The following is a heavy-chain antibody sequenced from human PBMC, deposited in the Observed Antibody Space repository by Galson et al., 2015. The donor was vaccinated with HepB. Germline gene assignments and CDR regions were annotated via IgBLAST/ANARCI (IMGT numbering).Heavy chain of an antibody. CDR2: ISTSGTYT. CDR1: GFTFSDYY. V-gene: IGHV3-11*06. D-gene: IGHD4-17*01. J-gene: IGHJ4*02. Sequence: SLRLSCAASGFTFSDYYMTWIRQAPGKGLEWISYISTSGTYTNYADSVKGRFTISRDNAKNSLYLQMNSLRVEDTAVFYCARVATSDYGDHSHFDYWGQGTLVTGSS. CDR3: ARVATSDYGDHSHFDY.